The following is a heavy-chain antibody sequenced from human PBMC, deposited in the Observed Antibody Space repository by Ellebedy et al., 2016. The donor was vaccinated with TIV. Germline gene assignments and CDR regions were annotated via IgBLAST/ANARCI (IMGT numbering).Heavy chain of an antibody. Sequence: GESLKISCAASGFTVRSNSMTWVRQAPGKGLEWVSTIGGGGVYTYYADSVKGRFTISRENSKNTLYLQMNSLRAEDTAVYYCAKRYYGSGRYYAFDYWGQGTLVTVSS. CDR3: AKRYYGSGRYYAFDY. J-gene: IGHJ4*02. D-gene: IGHD3-10*01. V-gene: IGHV3-23*01. CDR1: GFTVRSNS. CDR2: IGGGGVYT.